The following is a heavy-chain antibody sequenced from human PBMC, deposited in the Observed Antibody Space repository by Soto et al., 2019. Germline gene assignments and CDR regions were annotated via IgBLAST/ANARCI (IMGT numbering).Heavy chain of an antibody. CDR3: ASDPGSGSYFDD. J-gene: IGHJ4*02. CDR1: GYIFNNYA. V-gene: IGHV1-3*01. Sequence: QVQLVQSGAEVKRPGASVKVSCKASGYIFNNYAMHWVRQAPGQSLEWMGWINAGYGHTKYSQKFQGRVTITRDTSASTAYMELSSLRYEDTAVYYCASDPGSGSYFDDRGQGSLVTVSS. D-gene: IGHD1-26*01. CDR2: INAGYGHT.